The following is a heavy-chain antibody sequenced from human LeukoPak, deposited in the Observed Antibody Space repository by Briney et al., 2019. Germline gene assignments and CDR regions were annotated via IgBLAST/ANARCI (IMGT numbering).Heavy chain of an antibody. J-gene: IGHJ3*02. CDR3: ARGKFGELFRGAFDT. D-gene: IGHD3-10*01. CDR2: IYPYDSDT. CDR1: GYRFTRYW. V-gene: IGHV5-51*01. Sequence: GGSLQTPLHGSGYRFTRYWIEWVRPVPRKGLGGMGIIYPYDSDTRHSPSFQGQVTISPDKSITLAYLQGSSPQASDTGLYFCARGKFGELFRGAFDTWGQGTMVTVSS.